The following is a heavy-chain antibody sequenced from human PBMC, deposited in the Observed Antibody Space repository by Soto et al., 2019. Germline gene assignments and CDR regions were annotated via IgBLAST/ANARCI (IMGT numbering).Heavy chain of an antibody. CDR3: ARQSVGPYGSGSYFDY. CDR1: GGSISSYY. J-gene: IGHJ4*02. Sequence: QVQLQESGPGLVKPSETLSLTCTVSGGSISSYYWSWIRQPPGKGLEWIGYIYYSGSTNYNPSLKIRFTISVDTSKNQFSLKLSSVTAADTAVYYCARQSVGPYGSGSYFDYWGQGTLVTVSS. D-gene: IGHD3-10*01. CDR2: IYYSGST. V-gene: IGHV4-59*08.